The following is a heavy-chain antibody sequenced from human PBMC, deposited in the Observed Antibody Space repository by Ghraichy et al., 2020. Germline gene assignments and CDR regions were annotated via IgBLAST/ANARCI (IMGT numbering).Heavy chain of an antibody. Sequence: GGSLRLSCAASGFTFSNYGMHWVRQAPGKGLEWVAVIWYDGSKDFYADSLKGRVTISRDNSKNTLYLQMSSLRGEDTAVYYCARGSQQLERLGGLDVWGQGTTVTVSS. V-gene: IGHV3-33*08. J-gene: IGHJ6*02. D-gene: IGHD6-13*01. CDR2: IWYDGSKD. CDR3: ARGSQQLERLGGLDV. CDR1: GFTFSNYG.